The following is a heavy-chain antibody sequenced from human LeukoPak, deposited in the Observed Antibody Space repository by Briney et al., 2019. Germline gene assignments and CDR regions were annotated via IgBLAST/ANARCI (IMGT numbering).Heavy chain of an antibody. CDR1: GYTFTSYD. J-gene: IGHJ4*02. CDR3: ASGSGCSGGSCSYYYFDY. D-gene: IGHD2-15*01. V-gene: IGHV1-8*01. Sequence: GASVKVSCKASGYTFTSYDINWVRQATGQGLEWMGWMNPNSGNTGYAQKFQGRVTMTRNTSISTAYMELSSLRSEDTAVYYCASGSGCSGGSCSYYYFDYWGQGTLVTVSS. CDR2: MNPNSGNT.